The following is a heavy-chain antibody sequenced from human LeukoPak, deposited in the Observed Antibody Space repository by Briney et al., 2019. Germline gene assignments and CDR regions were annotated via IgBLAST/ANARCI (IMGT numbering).Heavy chain of an antibody. Sequence: PGGSLRLSCAASGFTFDDYAMHWVRHAPGKGLEWVSLISWDGGSTYYADSVKGRFTISRDNSKNSLYLQMNSLRAEDTALYYCAKDFRRGQLAYYFDYWGQGTLVTVSS. D-gene: IGHD6-13*01. CDR3: AKDFRRGQLAYYFDY. V-gene: IGHV3-43D*03. CDR1: GFTFDDYA. J-gene: IGHJ4*02. CDR2: ISWDGGST.